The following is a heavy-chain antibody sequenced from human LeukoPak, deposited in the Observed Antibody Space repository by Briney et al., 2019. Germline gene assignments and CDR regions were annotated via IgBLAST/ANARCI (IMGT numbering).Heavy chain of an antibody. Sequence: PGGSLRLPCAACGFTFCDYYMSWIRQAPGKGLECVSYISSSCSTIYYADSVKGRFTISRDNAKNSLYLQMNSLRAEDTAVYYCASRSTRYYYMDVWGKGTTVTVSS. CDR3: ASRSTRYYYMDV. CDR1: GFTFCDYY. J-gene: IGHJ6*03. CDR2: ISSSCSTI. D-gene: IGHD2-2*01. V-gene: IGHV3-11*01.